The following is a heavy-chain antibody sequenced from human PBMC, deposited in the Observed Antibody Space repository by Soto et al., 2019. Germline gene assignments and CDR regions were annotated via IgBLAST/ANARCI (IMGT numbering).Heavy chain of an antibody. CDR1: GYTFNFDG. CDR3: ARIRVSSGPESPDVDS. D-gene: IGHD3-16*01. J-gene: IGHJ4*02. Sequence: QVQLVQSGAEVKKPGASVKVSCKASGYTFNFDGITWVRQAPGQGLEWMGWISGFNGNTNYAADLQGRVTMTTDTSTSTAYMELRGRRSDDTAVYYCARIRVSSGPESPDVDSWGQGTRVNVSS. CDR2: ISGFNGNT. V-gene: IGHV1-18*01.